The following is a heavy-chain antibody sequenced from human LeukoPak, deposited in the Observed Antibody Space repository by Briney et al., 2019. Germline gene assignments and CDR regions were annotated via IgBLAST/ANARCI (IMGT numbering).Heavy chain of an antibody. CDR2: ISGSGGNT. Sequence: PGGSLRLSCVASGFTFNIYAMIWVRQAPGKGLEWVSGISGSGGNTYNADYVKGRFTISRDNSKNTLYLQMNSLRAEDTAVYYCAKSSSPYGGNKYYFDYWGQGTLVTVSS. CDR1: GFTFNIYA. CDR3: AKSSSPYGGNKYYFDY. V-gene: IGHV3-23*01. D-gene: IGHD4-23*01. J-gene: IGHJ4*02.